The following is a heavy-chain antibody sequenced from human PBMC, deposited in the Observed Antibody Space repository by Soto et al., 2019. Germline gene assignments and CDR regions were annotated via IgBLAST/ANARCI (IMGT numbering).Heavy chain of an antibody. V-gene: IGHV4-30-4*08. D-gene: IGHD5-12*01. Sequence: SETLSLTCTVSGSSISDEYHWTWIRQSPAKGLEWIGYISYTGTTYYNPSLQGRVSISADTTKNQFSLGMAFVTAADTAVYYSARQPKVTTNRRFPDSWGQGSLFTFST. CDR2: ISYTGTT. J-gene: IGHJ4*02. CDR1: GSSISDEYH. CDR3: ARQPKVTTNRRFPDS.